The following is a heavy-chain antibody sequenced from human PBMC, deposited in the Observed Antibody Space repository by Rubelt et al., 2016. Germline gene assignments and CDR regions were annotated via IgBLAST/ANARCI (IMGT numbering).Heavy chain of an antibody. V-gene: IGHV4-34*01. Sequence: QVQLEQWGGGLLQPSETLSLTCTVLGGPFNGFYWTWIRHSPGKGLGWIGQINALGIPNYNPSPKSRLTISIDTSNRSFSLKLSSGIAADTAVYYYARGPDYFDTSGFVYWGLGTPVTVSS. CDR2: INALGIP. D-gene: IGHD3-22*01. CDR3: ARGPDYFDTSGFVY. CDR1: GGPFNGFY. J-gene: IGHJ4*02.